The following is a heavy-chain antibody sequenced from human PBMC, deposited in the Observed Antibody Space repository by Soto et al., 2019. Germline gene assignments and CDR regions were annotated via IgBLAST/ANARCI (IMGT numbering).Heavy chain of an antibody. J-gene: IGHJ5*02. CDR3: ATDTGSYYS. CDR2: ISYDGSNK. Sequence: PGGSLRLSCAASGFTFSSYAMHWVRQAPGKGLEWVAVISYDGSNKYYADSVKGRFTISRDNSKNTLYLQMNSLRAEDTALYYCATDTGSYYSWGQGTLVTVSS. V-gene: IGHV3-30-3*01. CDR1: GFTFSSYA. D-gene: IGHD1-26*01.